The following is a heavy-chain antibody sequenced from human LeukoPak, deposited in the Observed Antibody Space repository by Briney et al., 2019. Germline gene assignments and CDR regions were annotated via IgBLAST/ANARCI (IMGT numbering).Heavy chain of an antibody. V-gene: IGHV3-7*01. CDR2: INQDGSEK. CDR1: GFSFSSYS. Sequence: GGSLRLSCAASGFSFSSYSITWVRQAPGKGLEWVANINQDGSEKYYVDSVKGRFTFSRDNAKNSLYLQMNSLRAEDTAVYYCARDRAVSGRYYFDYWGQGTLVTVSS. CDR3: ARDRAVSGRYYFDY. D-gene: IGHD6-19*01. J-gene: IGHJ4*02.